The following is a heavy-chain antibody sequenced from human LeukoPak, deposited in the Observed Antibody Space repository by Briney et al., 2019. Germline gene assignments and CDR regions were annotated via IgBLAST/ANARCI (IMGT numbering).Heavy chain of an antibody. CDR1: GASISNYY. Sequence: SDTLSLLCTLSGASISNYYWSWIRQTPEKALEWMGHIHTSGASRYYPPLESRLTLSIDTSKNHLSLKLTSVTAADTAVYFCARLGCFHDFWGQGALVTVSS. CDR3: ARLGCFHDF. J-gene: IGHJ4*02. CDR2: IHTSGAS. V-gene: IGHV4-4*09. D-gene: IGHD4/OR15-4a*01.